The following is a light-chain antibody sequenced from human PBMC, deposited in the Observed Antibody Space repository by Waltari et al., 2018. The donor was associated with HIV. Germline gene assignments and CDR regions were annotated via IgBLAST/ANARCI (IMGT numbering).Light chain of an antibody. CDR2: AAS. V-gene: IGKV1-16*02. CDR3: QQCSAYPHT. J-gene: IGKJ2*01. Sequence: EIQMTQSPSSLSASVGDRVTITCRASQDISNSLAWFQQKPGKAPMFVISAASTLQSGVPSKFTGSGIGTDFTLTISSLQPEDFATYYCQQCSAYPHTFGQGTKLEIK. CDR1: QDISNS.